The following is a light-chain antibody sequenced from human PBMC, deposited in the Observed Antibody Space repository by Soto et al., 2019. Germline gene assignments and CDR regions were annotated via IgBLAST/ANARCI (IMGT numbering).Light chain of an antibody. Sequence: DIQMTQSPSSLSASVGDRVTITCRASQTISTYLNWYQQKPGKAPKLLIHAASSVQSGVPSRFSGSGSGTDFTLTISSLQPEDFATYYCQQSYRAPLTFGPGTMVDI. J-gene: IGKJ3*01. CDR3: QQSYRAPLT. V-gene: IGKV1-39*01. CDR1: QTISTY. CDR2: AAS.